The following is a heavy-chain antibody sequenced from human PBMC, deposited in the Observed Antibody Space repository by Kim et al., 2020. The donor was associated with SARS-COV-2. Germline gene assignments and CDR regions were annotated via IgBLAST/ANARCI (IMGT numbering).Heavy chain of an antibody. CDR3: ARDRDRVPAVVLMVYASRGMDV. Sequence: GGSLRLSCAASGFTFSSYSMNWVRQAPGKGLEWVSSISSSSSYIYYADSVKGRFTISRDNAKNSLYLQMNSLRAEDTAVYYCARDRDRVPAVVLMVYASRGMDVWGQGTTVTVSS. CDR2: ISSSSSYI. J-gene: IGHJ6*02. CDR1: GFTFSSYS. D-gene: IGHD2-8*01. V-gene: IGHV3-21*01.